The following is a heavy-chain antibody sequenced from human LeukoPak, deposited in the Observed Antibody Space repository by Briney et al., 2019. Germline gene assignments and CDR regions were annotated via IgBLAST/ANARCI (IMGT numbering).Heavy chain of an antibody. CDR1: GGSISSGGYY. Sequence: TSETLSLTCTVSGGSISSGGYYWSWIRQHPGKGLEWIGYIYYSGSTYYNPSLKSRVTISVDTSKNQFSLKLSSVTAADTAVYYCARAAVRFLDFDYWGQGTLVTVSS. CDR3: ARAAVRFLDFDY. V-gene: IGHV4-31*03. D-gene: IGHD3-3*01. J-gene: IGHJ4*02. CDR2: IYYSGST.